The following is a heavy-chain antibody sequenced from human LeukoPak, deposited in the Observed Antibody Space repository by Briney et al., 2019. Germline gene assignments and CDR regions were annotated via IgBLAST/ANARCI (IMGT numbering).Heavy chain of an antibody. Sequence: ASVKVSCKASGYTFTSYYMHWVRQAPGQGLEWMGIINPSGGSTSYAQKFQGRVTMTRDTSTSTVYMELSSLRSEDTAVYYCARVGDPGGFRDAFDIWGQGTMVTVSS. D-gene: IGHD3-16*01. V-gene: IGHV1-46*01. CDR1: GYTFTSYY. CDR2: INPSGGST. CDR3: ARVGDPGGFRDAFDI. J-gene: IGHJ3*02.